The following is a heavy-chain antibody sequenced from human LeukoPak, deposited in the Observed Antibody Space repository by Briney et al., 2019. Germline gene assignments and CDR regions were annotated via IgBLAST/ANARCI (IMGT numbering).Heavy chain of an antibody. J-gene: IGHJ4*02. V-gene: IGHV4-59*01. CDR1: GVSISSYY. CDR2: IYYSGST. D-gene: IGHD5-12*01. CDR3: ARVPIRVRSGYDLGAIDY. Sequence: SETLSLTCTVSGVSISSYYWSWIRQPPGKGLEWIGYIYYSGSTNYNPSLKSRVTISVDTSKNQFSLKLSSVTAADTAVYYCARVPIRVRSGYDLGAIDYWGQGTLVTVSS.